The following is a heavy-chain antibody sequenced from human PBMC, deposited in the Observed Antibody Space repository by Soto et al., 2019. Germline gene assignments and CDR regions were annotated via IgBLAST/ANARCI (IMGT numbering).Heavy chain of an antibody. D-gene: IGHD2-15*01. CDR1: GGSISSYY. V-gene: IGHV4-59*01. CDR2: IYYSGSN. CDR3: ARERPYSYYYYYGMDV. J-gene: IGHJ6*02. Sequence: SETLSLTCTVSGGSISSYYWSWIRQPPGKGLEWIGYIYYSGSNNYNPSLKSRVTISVDTSKNQFSLKLSSVTAADTAVYYCARERPYSYYYYYGMDVWGQGTTVTVSS.